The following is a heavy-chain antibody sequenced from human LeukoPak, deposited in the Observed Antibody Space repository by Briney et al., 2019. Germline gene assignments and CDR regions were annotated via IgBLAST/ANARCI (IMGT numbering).Heavy chain of an antibody. J-gene: IGHJ4*02. Sequence: SETLSLTCTVSGGSISSGDYYWSWIRQSPGKGLEWIGFIYYSGSTYYNPSLKSRVTISVDTSKNQFSLKLRSVTAADTAVYYCASIVVVTAAIDYWGQGTLVTVSS. CDR3: ASIVVVTAAIDY. V-gene: IGHV4-30-4*01. D-gene: IGHD2-21*02. CDR2: IYYSGST. CDR1: GGSISSGDYY.